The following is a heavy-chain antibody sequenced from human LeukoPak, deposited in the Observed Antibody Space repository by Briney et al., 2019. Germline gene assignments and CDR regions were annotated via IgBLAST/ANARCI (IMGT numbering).Heavy chain of an antibody. D-gene: IGHD3-22*01. Sequence: SETLSLTRTVSGGSISSYYWSWIRQPPGKGLEWIGYIYYSGSTNYNPSLKSRVTISVDTSKNQFSLKLSSVTAADTAVYYCARWRLYDSSGYYFSAFDIWGQGTMVTVSS. J-gene: IGHJ3*02. CDR2: IYYSGST. CDR1: GGSISSYY. V-gene: IGHV4-59*01. CDR3: ARWRLYDSSGYYFSAFDI.